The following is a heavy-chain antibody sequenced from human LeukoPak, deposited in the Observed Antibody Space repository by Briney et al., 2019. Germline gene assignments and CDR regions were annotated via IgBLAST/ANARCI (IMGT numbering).Heavy chain of an antibody. CDR3: ARDESGPQY. V-gene: IGHV3-7*04. CDR1: GFTLSHYW. D-gene: IGHD2-8*02. CDR2: IKQGGDEK. Sequence: GGSLRLSCVASGFTLSHYWMSWVRQAPGKGLEWVANIKQGGDEKYYVDSVKGRFTISRDDANNSLYLQMNSLRVEDTATYYCARDESGPQYWGQGTQVTVSS. J-gene: IGHJ4*02.